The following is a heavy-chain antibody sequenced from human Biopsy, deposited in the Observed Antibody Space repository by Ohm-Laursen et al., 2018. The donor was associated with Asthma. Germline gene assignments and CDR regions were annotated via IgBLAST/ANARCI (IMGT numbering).Heavy chain of an antibody. V-gene: IGHV4-59*12. CDR3: ARGPPVDRED. CDR1: GGSINSYY. Sequence: SDTLSLTCTVSGGSINSYYWSWIRQPPGKGLEWIGYIYYSGSTYYNPSLKSRVTISVDTSKNQFSLKLSSVTAADTAVYYCARGPPVDREDWGQGTLVTVSS. J-gene: IGHJ4*02. D-gene: IGHD5-24*01. CDR2: IYYSGST.